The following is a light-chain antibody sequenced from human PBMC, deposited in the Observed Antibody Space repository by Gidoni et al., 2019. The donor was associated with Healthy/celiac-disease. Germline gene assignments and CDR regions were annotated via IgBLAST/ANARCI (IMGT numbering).Light chain of an antibody. CDR2: DVS. V-gene: IGLV2-14*03. CDR1: SSDIGGYNY. CDR3: SSYTSSSSNYV. Sequence: QSALTQPASVSGSPGQSITISCTGTSSDIGGYNYVSWYQQHPGKAPKVMIYDVSNRPSGVSNRFSGSKSGNTASLTISGLQAEDEADYYCSSYTSSSSNYVFGTGTKVTVL. J-gene: IGLJ1*01.